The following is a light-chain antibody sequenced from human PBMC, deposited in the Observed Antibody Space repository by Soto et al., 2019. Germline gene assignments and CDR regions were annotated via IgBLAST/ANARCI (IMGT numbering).Light chain of an antibody. V-gene: IGKV3-20*01. CDR1: QSVSSTY. Sequence: EIVLTQSPGTLSLSPGERATLSCRASQSVSSTYLAWYQHKPGQAPRLLIYGASSRATGIPDRFSGGGSGTDFTLTISRVEPEDFAVYYCQQCGSSPWKFGQGTKVEIK. CDR2: GAS. J-gene: IGKJ1*01. CDR3: QQCGSSPWK.